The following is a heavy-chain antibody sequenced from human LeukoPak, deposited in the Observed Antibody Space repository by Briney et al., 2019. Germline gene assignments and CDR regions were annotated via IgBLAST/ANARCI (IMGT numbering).Heavy chain of an antibody. J-gene: IGHJ4*02. D-gene: IGHD6-19*01. CDR2: ISSSSSYI. Sequence: GGSLRLSCAASGFTVSNNYMSWVRQAPGKGLEWVSSISSSSSYIYYADSVKGRFTISRDNAKNSLYLQMNSLRAEDTAVYYCVRGIAVTGTGLDYWGQGTLVTVSS. CDR3: VRGIAVTGTGLDY. V-gene: IGHV3-21*01. CDR1: GFTVSNNY.